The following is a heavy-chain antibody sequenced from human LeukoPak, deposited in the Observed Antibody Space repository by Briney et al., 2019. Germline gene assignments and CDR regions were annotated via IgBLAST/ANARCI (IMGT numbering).Heavy chain of an antibody. CDR3: ARVGRDGDYNYYGMDV. D-gene: IGHD4-17*01. J-gene: IGHJ6*04. Sequence: GGSLRLSCAASGFTFSSYGMHWVRQAPGKGLEWVAVISYDGSNKYYADSVKGRFTISRDNSKNTLYLQMNSLRAEDTAVYYCARVGRDGDYNYYGMDVWGKGTTVTVSS. CDR1: GFTFSSYG. V-gene: IGHV3-30*03. CDR2: ISYDGSNK.